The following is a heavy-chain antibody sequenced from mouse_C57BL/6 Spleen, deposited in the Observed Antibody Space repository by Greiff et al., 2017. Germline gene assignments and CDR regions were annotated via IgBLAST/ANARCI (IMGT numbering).Heavy chain of an antibody. CDR2: INSDGGST. D-gene: IGHD1-1*01. J-gene: IGHJ1*03. Sequence: EVKLQESGGGLVQPGESLKLSCESNEYEFPSHDMSWVRKTPEKRLELVAAINSDGGSTYYPDTMERRFIISRDNTKKTLYLQMSSLRSEDTALYYGARRAVVEGSYWYFDVWGTGTTVTVSS. CDR1: EYEFPSHD. V-gene: IGHV5-2*03. CDR3: ARRAVVEGSYWYFDV.